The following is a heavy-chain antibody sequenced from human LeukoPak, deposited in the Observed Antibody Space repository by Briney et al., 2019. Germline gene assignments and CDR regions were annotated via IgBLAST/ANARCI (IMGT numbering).Heavy chain of an antibody. CDR1: GFTFSSYS. J-gene: IGHJ4*02. Sequence: GGSLRLSCAASGFTFSSYSMNWVRQAPGKGLEWVSSISSSSSYIYYADSVKGRFTISRDNAKNSLYLQMNSLRAEDTAVYYCARSRSVITGTTIVDYFDYWGQGTLVTVSS. D-gene: IGHD1-7*01. CDR3: ARSRSVITGTTIVDYFDY. V-gene: IGHV3-21*01. CDR2: ISSSSSYI.